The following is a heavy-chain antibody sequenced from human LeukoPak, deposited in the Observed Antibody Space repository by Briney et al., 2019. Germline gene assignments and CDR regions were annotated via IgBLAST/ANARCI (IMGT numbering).Heavy chain of an antibody. CDR3: AKSAVRDDSPGGFDY. V-gene: IGHV1-2*06. J-gene: IGHJ4*02. CDR1: GYTFTGYY. Sequence: GASVKVSCKASGYTFTGYYMHWVRQAPGQGLEWMGRINPISGGTNYAQKFQGRDTMTRDTSISTAYMELSRLRSDGTAVSYCAKSAVRDDSPGGFDYWGQGTLVTVAS. D-gene: IGHD3-22*01. CDR2: INPISGGT.